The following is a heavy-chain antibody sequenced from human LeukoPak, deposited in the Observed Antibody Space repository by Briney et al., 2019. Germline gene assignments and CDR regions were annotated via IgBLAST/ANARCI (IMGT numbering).Heavy chain of an antibody. CDR3: AKGRQEWWAFDALDI. CDR1: GFTFSSYG. J-gene: IGHJ3*02. Sequence: PWRSLRLSCAASGFTFSSYGMHWGRQAPPKGLEWVALISFDGGKNYYAGSVKGRFTISRDNSKDTLYLQMNSLIPDDTAVYYCAKGRQEWWAFDALDIWGQGTMVTVS. CDR2: ISFDGGKN. D-gene: IGHD2-8*01. V-gene: IGHV3-30*18.